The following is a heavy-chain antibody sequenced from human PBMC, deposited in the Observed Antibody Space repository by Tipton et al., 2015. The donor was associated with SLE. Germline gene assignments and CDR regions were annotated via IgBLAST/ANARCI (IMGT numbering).Heavy chain of an antibody. D-gene: IGHD3/OR15-3a*01. CDR2: INHSGGT. CDR3: ARAPGLDRDYYYSYYMDV. Sequence: TLSLTCAVYGGSFSGYYWSWTRQPPGKGLEWIGEINHSGGTKYNPSLKSRVTISVDTSKNQFSLKLSSVTAADTAVYYCARAPGLDRDYYYSYYMDVWGKGTTVTVSS. V-gene: IGHV4-34*01. CDR1: GGSFSGYY. J-gene: IGHJ6*03.